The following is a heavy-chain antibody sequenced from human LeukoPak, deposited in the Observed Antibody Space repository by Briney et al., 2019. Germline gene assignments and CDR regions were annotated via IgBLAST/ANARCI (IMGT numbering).Heavy chain of an antibody. CDR3: ASLDGYNYEFY. CDR1: GGSISSSSYY. J-gene: IGHJ4*02. V-gene: IGHV4-39*07. D-gene: IGHD5-24*01. Sequence: SETLSLTCTVSGGSISSSSYYWGWIRQPPGKGLEWIGSIYYSGSTYYNPSLKSRVTISVDTSKNQFSLKLSSVTAADTAVYYCASLDGYNYEFYWGQGTLVTVPS. CDR2: IYYSGST.